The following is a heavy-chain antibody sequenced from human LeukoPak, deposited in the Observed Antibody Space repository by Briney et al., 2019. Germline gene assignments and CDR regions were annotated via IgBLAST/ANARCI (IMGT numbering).Heavy chain of an antibody. J-gene: IGHJ4*02. V-gene: IGHV3-21*01. CDR1: GFTFSSYS. CDR2: ISSSSSYI. CDR3: ARALRRPLDDY. D-gene: IGHD1-1*01. Sequence: GGSLRLSCAASGFTFSSYSMNWVRQAPGKGLEWVSSISSSSSYIYYADSVKGRFTISRDNAKNSLYLQMNSLRAEDTAAYYCARALRRPLDDYWGQGTLVTVSS.